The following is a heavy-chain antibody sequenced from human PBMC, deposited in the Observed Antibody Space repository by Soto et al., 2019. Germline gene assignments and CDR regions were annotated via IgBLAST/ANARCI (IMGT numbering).Heavy chain of an antibody. J-gene: IGHJ5*02. Sequence: QVQLVQSGPEVKKPGASVKVSCKTSGYTFSNFGVSWVRQAPGQGLEWMGWINIYNGNPKYAQKLQARVTMTTDTSTSTAYLELRTLEFDDTAVYYCARPRDTFAPILDAWGQGTLFTVSS. CDR3: ARPRDTFAPILDA. D-gene: IGHD2-2*02. CDR2: INIYNGNP. CDR1: GYTFSNFG. V-gene: IGHV1-18*01.